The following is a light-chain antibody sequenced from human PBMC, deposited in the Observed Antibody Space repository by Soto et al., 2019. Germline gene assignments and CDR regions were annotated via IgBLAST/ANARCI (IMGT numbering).Light chain of an antibody. V-gene: IGKV1-39*01. CDR3: LQDYNLWT. Sequence: DIQMTQSPSSLSASVGDRVTITCRASQSISSYLNWYQQKPGKAPKLLIYAASSLQSGVPPRFSASGSGTTFTLTISSLQPEDSTTYYCLQDYNLWTFGQGTKLEI. CDR1: QSISSY. CDR2: AAS. J-gene: IGKJ1*01.